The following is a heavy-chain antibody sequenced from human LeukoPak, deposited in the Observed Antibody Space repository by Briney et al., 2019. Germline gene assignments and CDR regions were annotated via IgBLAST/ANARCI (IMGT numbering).Heavy chain of an antibody. CDR3: ARVVGDYDFWSASRFDP. Sequence: SVKVSCKASVYTFTSYVISWVRQAPGQGVEWRGWVTSYNGDTNYAQKFQGGVTMSTDTSTNTAYLELRRLRSDHTAVYYCARVVGDYDFWSASRFDPWGQGTLVTVSS. D-gene: IGHD3-3*01. V-gene: IGHV1-18*01. J-gene: IGHJ5*02. CDR2: VTSYNGDT. CDR1: VYTFTSYV.